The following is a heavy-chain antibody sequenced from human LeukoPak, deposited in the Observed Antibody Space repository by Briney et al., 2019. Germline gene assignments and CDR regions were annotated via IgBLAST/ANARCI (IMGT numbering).Heavy chain of an antibody. Sequence: ASVKVSCKASGYTFTSYAMNWVRQAPGQGLEWTGWINTNTGNPTYAQGFTGRFVFSLDTSVSTAYLQISSLKAEDTAVYYCATQTLRYCSGGSCYSVPFDIWGQGTMVTVSS. J-gene: IGHJ3*02. CDR1: GYTFTSYA. V-gene: IGHV7-4-1*02. CDR2: INTNTGNP. D-gene: IGHD2-15*01. CDR3: ATQTLRYCSGGSCYSVPFDI.